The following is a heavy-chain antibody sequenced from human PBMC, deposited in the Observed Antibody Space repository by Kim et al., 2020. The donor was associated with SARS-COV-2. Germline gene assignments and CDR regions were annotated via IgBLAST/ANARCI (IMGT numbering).Heavy chain of an antibody. V-gene: IGHV4-39*01. Sequence: TYYNPSLKSRVTISVDTSKNQFSLKLSSVTAADTAVYYCTRVWFGGLTDYWGQGTLVTVSS. D-gene: IGHD3-10*01. CDR3: TRVWFGGLTDY. J-gene: IGHJ4*02. CDR2: T.